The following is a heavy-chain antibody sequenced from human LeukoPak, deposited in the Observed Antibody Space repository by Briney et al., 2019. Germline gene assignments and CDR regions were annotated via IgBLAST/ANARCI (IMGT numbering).Heavy chain of an antibody. CDR3: ARPYGDSA. D-gene: IGHD4-17*01. V-gene: IGHV3-53*01. J-gene: IGHJ4*02. Sequence: GGSLRLSCAASGFTFDDYDMSWVRQAPGKGLEWVSVIYSGGSTYYADSVKGRFTISRDNSKNTLYLQMNSLRAEDTAVYYCARPYGDSAWGQGTLVTVSS. CDR1: GFTFDDYD. CDR2: IYSGGST.